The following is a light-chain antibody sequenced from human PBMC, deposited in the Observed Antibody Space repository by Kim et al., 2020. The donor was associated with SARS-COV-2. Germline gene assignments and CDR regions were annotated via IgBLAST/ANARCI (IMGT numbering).Light chain of an antibody. J-gene: IGLJ2*01. CDR2: EDI. CDR3: QVWDITTAV. CDR1: KLGEKY. Sequence: SVFTGQTATISGSGNKLGEKYVCWYQQRPGQSPVLVVYEDIKRPSGIPERCSGSNSGNKATLTIRGTQAIDEADYYCQVWDITTAVFGGGTQLTVL. V-gene: IGLV3-1*01.